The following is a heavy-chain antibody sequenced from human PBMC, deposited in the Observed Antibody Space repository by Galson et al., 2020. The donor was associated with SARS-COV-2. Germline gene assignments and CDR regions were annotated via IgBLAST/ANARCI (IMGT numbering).Heavy chain of an antibody. CDR3: ARAPDYYYYYMDV. CDR1: RFTFSLYR. Sequence: GGSLRLSCAASRFTFSLYRLNYISPAIGKGLEWVAYISRSSSTIYYAYSAKGRFTISRDNANNSLYLQMNSLRAEDTDVYYCARAPDYYYYYMDVWGKGTTVTISS. V-gene: IGHV3-48*01. J-gene: IGHJ6*03. CDR2: ISRSSSTI.